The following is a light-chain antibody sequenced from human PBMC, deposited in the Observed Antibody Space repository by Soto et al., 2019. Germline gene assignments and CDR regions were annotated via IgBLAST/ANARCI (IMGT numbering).Light chain of an antibody. Sequence: DLQMTQSPSTLSASVGDPVTVTCRASQSVSGWLAWYQQKPGEATKLLIYDASALPRGVPSRFSGSGSGTKFTLTIASLQPDDFATYYCKQYETFSGTFGPGSKVDI. J-gene: IGKJ1*01. V-gene: IGKV1-5*01. CDR1: QSVSGW. CDR3: KQYETFSGT. CDR2: DAS.